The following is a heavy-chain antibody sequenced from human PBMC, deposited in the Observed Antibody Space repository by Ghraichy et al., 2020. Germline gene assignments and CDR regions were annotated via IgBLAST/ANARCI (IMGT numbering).Heavy chain of an antibody. D-gene: IGHD3-3*01. CDR3: ARSTDFWSGQYYFDY. Sequence: SETLSLTCTVSGGSISSGGYYWSWIRQHPGKGLEWIGYIYYSGSTYYNPSLKSRVTISVDTSKNQFSLKLSSVTAADTAVYYCARSTDFWSGQYYFDYWGQGTLVTVSS. CDR2: IYYSGST. J-gene: IGHJ4*02. CDR1: GGSISSGGYY. V-gene: IGHV4-31*03.